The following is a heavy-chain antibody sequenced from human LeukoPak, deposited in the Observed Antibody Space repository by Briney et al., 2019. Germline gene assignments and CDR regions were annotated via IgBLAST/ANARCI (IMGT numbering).Heavy chain of an antibody. CDR3: AKGARIAAARAHFDY. J-gene: IGHJ4*02. CDR1: GFTFSSYS. D-gene: IGHD6-13*01. V-gene: IGHV3-21*04. Sequence: GGSLRLSCAASGFTFSSYSMNWVRQAPGKGLEWVSSISSSSSYIYYADSVKGRFTISRDNAKNTLYLQMNSLRAEDTAVYYCAKGARIAAARAHFDYWGQGTLVTVSS. CDR2: ISSSSSYI.